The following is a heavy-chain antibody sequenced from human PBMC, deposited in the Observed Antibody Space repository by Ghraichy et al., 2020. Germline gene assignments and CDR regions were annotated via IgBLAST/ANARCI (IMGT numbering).Heavy chain of an antibody. CDR1: GFTFSSYS. J-gene: IGHJ6*02. D-gene: IGHD3-3*02. CDR3: SRDSSFGSPGDYYYGMDV. Sequence: GGSLRLSCAASGFTFSSYSMNWVRQAPGKGLEWVSSISSSSSYIYYADSVKGRFTISRDNAKNSLYLQMNSLRAEDTAVYYCSRDSSFGSPGDYYYGMDVWGQGTTVTVSS. V-gene: IGHV3-21*01. CDR2: ISSSSSYI.